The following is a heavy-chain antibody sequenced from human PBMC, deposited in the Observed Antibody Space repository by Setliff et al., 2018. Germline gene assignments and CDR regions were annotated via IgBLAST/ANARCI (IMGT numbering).Heavy chain of an antibody. J-gene: IGHJ4*02. CDR3: RFWSGYYKNDY. Sequence: LSLTCAVSGGSISSGSYYWSWIRQPAGKGLEWVGRLHTSGSTNYNPSLKSRVTISVDTSKNQFSLKLSSVTAADMAVYYCRFWSGYYKNDYWAQGTVVTV. D-gene: IGHD3-3*01. CDR2: LHTSGST. V-gene: IGHV4-61*02. CDR1: GGSISSGSYY.